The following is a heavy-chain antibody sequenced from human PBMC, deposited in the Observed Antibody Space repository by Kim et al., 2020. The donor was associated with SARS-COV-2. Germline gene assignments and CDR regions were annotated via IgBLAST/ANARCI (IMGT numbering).Heavy chain of an antibody. CDR3: ARDRQRAGTGVDY. D-gene: IGHD6-19*01. J-gene: IGHJ4*02. Sequence: YVLSVKGQLTINPATSRNQLSLQLKSVTPEDTAVYYCARDRQRAGTGVDYWGQGTLVTVSS. V-gene: IGHV6-1*01.